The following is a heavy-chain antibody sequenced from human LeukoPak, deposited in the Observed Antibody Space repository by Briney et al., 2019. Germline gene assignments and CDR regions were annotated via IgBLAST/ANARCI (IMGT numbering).Heavy chain of an antibody. J-gene: IGHJ4*02. D-gene: IGHD2-2*01. CDR1: GGSISSSSYY. V-gene: IGHV4-39*01. CDR2: IYYSGST. CDR3: ARFYTVVVPAYFDY. Sequence: WETLSLTCTVSGGSISSSSYYWGWIRQPPGKGLEWIGSIYYSGSTYYNPSLKGRVTISVDTSKNQFSLKLSSVTAADTAVYYCARFYTVVVPAYFDYWGQGTLVTVSS.